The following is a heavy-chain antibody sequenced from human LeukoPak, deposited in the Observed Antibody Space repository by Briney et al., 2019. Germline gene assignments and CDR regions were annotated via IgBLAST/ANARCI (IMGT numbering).Heavy chain of an antibody. CDR1: GFTFSSYG. J-gene: IGHJ4*02. Sequence: GGSLRLSCAASGFTFSSYGMHWVRQAPGKGLEWVSLIYGGGTTYYADSVKGRFTISRDNSKNTLYLQMNSLRAEDTAVYYCARDASNYFDYWGQGTLVTVSS. V-gene: IGHV3-66*01. CDR2: IYGGGTT. D-gene: IGHD4-11*01. CDR3: ARDASNYFDY.